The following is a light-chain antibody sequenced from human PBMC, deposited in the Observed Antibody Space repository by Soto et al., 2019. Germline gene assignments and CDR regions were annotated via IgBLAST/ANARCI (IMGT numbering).Light chain of an antibody. Sequence: DIQMTQSPSTLSASVGDRVTITCRASQSINAWLAWYQQKPGKAPKLLIYDVSTLDSGVPSRFSGSGSGTEFTLTISSLQPDDFATYYCQQYNSYSVTFGQGTKVDIK. J-gene: IGKJ1*01. CDR1: QSINAW. CDR2: DVS. V-gene: IGKV1-5*01. CDR3: QQYNSYSVT.